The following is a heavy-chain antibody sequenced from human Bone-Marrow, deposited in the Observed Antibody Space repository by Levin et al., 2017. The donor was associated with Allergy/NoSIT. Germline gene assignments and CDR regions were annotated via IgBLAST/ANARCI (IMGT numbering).Heavy chain of an antibody. V-gene: IGHV3-21*06. J-gene: IGHJ6*02. CDR3: ASWAMYYYDGSDFDYFYYGMDV. D-gene: IGHD3-22*01. Sequence: PGGSLRLSCAASGLSFSNYDMNWVRQAPGKGLEWVSSISGGSSRIYYADPVKGRFTISRDNAKNSLYLQMNSLRVEDTAVYYCASWAMYYYDGSDFDYFYYGMDVWGQGTTVTVSS. CDR2: ISGGSSRI. CDR1: GLSFSNYD.